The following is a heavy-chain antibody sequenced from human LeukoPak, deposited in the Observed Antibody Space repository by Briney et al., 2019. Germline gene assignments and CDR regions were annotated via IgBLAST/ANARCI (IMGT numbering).Heavy chain of an antibody. CDR3: ARSPYTPDF. CDR2: INTDGGTT. D-gene: IGHD3-16*01. Sequence: GGSLRLSCAASGFTFSSYWMHWVRQAPGKGLVWVSRINTDGGTTSYADSVKGRFTISRDNAKNTLYLQMNSLRAEDTAVYYCARSPYTPDFWGQGTLVTVSS. CDR1: GFTFSSYW. J-gene: IGHJ4*02. V-gene: IGHV3-74*01.